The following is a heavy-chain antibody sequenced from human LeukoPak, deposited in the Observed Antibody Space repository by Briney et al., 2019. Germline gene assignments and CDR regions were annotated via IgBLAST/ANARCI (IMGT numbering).Heavy chain of an antibody. D-gene: IGHD1-26*01. V-gene: IGHV4-61*08. CDR1: GGSISSGGYY. CDR3: ARVLRSGGYYLFDY. J-gene: IGHJ4*02. Sequence: SETLSLTCTVSGGSISSGGYYWSWIRQPPGKGLEWIGHIYYSGSTNYNPSLQSRLTISVDTSKNQFSLKLSSVTPADTAVYYCARVLRSGGYYLFDYWGQGTLVTVSS. CDR2: IYYSGST.